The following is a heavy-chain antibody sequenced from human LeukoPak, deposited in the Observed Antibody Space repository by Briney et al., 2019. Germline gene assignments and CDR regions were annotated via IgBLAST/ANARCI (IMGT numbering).Heavy chain of an antibody. CDR1: GYSFITYG. CDR2: IHPNSGGT. D-gene: IGHD2-15*01. Sequence: ASVKVSCKASGYSFITYGITWVRQAPGQGLEWMGWIHPNSGGTKYAQNFQGRVTMTRDTSISTAYMELSSLRSDDTAVYYCARGDIYWDYWGQGTQVTVSS. V-gene: IGHV1-2*02. J-gene: IGHJ4*02. CDR3: ARGDIYWDY.